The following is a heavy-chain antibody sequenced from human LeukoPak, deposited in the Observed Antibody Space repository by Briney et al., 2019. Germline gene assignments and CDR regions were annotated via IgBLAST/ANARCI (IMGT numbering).Heavy chain of an antibody. J-gene: IGHJ4*02. CDR1: AITFSNSW. Sequence: PGGSLRLSCTASAITFSNSWMTWVRQAPGKGLEWVSAISGSGGYTYYADSVKGRFTISRDNSKNTLYLEMNSLRAEDTAVYYCAKEVYYYGSGSYYSANYIDYWGQGTLVTVSS. CDR2: ISGSGGYT. V-gene: IGHV3-23*01. CDR3: AKEVYYYGSGSYYSANYIDY. D-gene: IGHD3-10*01.